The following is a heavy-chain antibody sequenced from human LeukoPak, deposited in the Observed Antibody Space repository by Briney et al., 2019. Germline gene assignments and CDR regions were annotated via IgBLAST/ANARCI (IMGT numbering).Heavy chain of an antibody. CDR1: GFTVRSNY. Sequence: PGGSLRLSCAASGFTVRSNYMSWVRQAPGKGLEWVSVIYSGGNTDYADSVKGRFTISRDQSKNTLYLQMNSLRAEDTAVYYCARGTALQDYWGQGTLVTVSS. D-gene: IGHD2/OR15-2a*01. J-gene: IGHJ4*02. CDR3: ARGTALQDY. CDR2: IYSGGNT. V-gene: IGHV3-66*01.